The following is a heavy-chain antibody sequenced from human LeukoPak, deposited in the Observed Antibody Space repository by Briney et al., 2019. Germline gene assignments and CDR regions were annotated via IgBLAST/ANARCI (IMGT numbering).Heavy chain of an antibody. V-gene: IGHV4-4*02. CDR1: GGSISSSNW. Sequence: SGTLSLTCAVSGGSISSSNWWSWVRQPPGKGLEWIGEIYHSGSTNYNPSLKSRVTISVDTSKNQFSLKLSSVTAADTAVYYCARGPERWLQLRSYYMDVWGKGTTVTVSS. J-gene: IGHJ6*03. CDR2: IYHSGST. D-gene: IGHD5-24*01. CDR3: ARGPERWLQLRSYYMDV.